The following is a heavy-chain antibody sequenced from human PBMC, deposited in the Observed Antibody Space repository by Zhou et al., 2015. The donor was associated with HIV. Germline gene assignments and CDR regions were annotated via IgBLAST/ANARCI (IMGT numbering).Heavy chain of an antibody. V-gene: IGHV1-46*01. J-gene: IGHJ6*03. D-gene: IGHD3-3*01. Sequence: QVQLVQSGAEVKKPGASVKVSCKASGYTFTSYYMHWVRQAPGQGLEWMGIINPSGGSTSYAQKFQGRVTMTRDTSTSTVYMELSSLRSEDTAVYYCARGEDFWSGYSITPHYYYYMDVWGKGTTVTVSS. CDR1: GYTFTSYY. CDR2: INPSGGST. CDR3: ARGEDFWSGYSITPHYYYYMDV.